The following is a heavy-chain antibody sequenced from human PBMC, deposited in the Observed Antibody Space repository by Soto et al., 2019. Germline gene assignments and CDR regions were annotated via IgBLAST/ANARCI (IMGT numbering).Heavy chain of an antibody. Sequence: ASVKVSCKASGYTFTSYNLNRVRQAIGQGLEWMGWMNPNSGNTGYAQKFQGRVTMTRNTSISTAYMELSSLRSEDTAVYYCARRYEDYYDSSLQNGAFDIWGQGTKVTVSS. V-gene: IGHV1-8*01. CDR3: ARRYEDYYDSSLQNGAFDI. CDR2: MNPNSGNT. J-gene: IGHJ3*02. D-gene: IGHD3-22*01. CDR1: GYTFTSYN.